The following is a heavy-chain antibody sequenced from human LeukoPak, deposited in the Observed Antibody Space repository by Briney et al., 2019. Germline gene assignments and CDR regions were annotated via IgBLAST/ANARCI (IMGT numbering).Heavy chain of an antibody. J-gene: IGHJ4*02. CDR2: ISAYNGNT. CDR1: GYTFTSYG. D-gene: IGHD2-2*01. CDR3: ARVGAIVVVPAATQEDY. V-gene: IGHV1-18*01. Sequence: ASVKVSCKASGYTFTSYGISWVRQAPGQGLEWMGWISAYNGNTNHAQKLQGRVTMTTDTSTSTAYMELRSLRSDDTAVYYCARVGAIVVVPAATQEDYWGQGTLVTVSS.